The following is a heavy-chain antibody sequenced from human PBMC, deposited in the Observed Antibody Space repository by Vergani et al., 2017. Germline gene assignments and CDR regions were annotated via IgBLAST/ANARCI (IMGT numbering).Heavy chain of an antibody. Sequence: QVQLVQSGAEVKKPGASVKVSCKASGYTFTSYYMHWVRQAPGQGLEWMGIINPSGGSTSYAQKFQGRVTMTRDTSTSTVYMELSSLRSEDTAVYYCARQDYDLWSGSETMDVWGKGTTVTVSS. CDR1: GYTFTSYY. CDR2: INPSGGST. CDR3: ARQDYDLWSGSETMDV. D-gene: IGHD3-3*01. J-gene: IGHJ6*03. V-gene: IGHV1-46*03.